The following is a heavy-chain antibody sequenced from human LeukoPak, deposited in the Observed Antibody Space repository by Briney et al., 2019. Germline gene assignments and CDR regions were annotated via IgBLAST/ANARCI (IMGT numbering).Heavy chain of an antibody. V-gene: IGHV3-21*01. CDR1: GFTFSNYN. Sequence: PGGSLRLSCAVSGFTFSNYNMNWVRQAPGKGLEWVSSISSSSSYIYYADSVKGRFTISRDNAKNSLYLQMNSLRAEDTAVYYCAREGDTAMVTVDYWGQGTLVTVPS. CDR2: ISSSSSYI. CDR3: AREGDTAMVTVDY. J-gene: IGHJ4*02. D-gene: IGHD5-18*01.